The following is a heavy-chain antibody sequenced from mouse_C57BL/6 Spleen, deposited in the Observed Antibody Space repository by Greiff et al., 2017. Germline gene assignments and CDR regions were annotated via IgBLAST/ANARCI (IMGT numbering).Heavy chain of an antibody. J-gene: IGHJ2*01. D-gene: IGHD1-1*01. CDR2: INPSNGGT. V-gene: IGHV1-53*01. CDR1: GYTFTSYW. Sequence: QVQLQQPGTELVKPGASVKLSCKASGYTFTSYWMHWVKQRPGQGLEWIGNINPSNGGTNYNEKFKSKATLTVDKSSSTAYMQLSSLTSEDSAVYYCARRPLYYGSSLRGVDYWGQGTTLTVSS. CDR3: ARRPLYYGSSLRGVDY.